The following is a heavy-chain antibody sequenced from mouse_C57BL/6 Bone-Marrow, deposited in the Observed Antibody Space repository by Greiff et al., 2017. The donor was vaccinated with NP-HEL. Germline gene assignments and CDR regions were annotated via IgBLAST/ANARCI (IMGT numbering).Heavy chain of an antibody. Sequence: EVQLQESGPGLVKPSQSLSPTCSVTGYSITSGYYWNWIRQFPGNKLEWMGYISYDGSNNYNPSLKNRISITRDTSKNQFFLKLNSVTTEDTATYYCARGDGYYCWFAYWGQGTLVTVSA. CDR1: GYSITSGYY. V-gene: IGHV3-6*01. CDR3: ARGDGYYCWFAY. J-gene: IGHJ3*01. D-gene: IGHD2-3*01. CDR2: ISYDGSN.